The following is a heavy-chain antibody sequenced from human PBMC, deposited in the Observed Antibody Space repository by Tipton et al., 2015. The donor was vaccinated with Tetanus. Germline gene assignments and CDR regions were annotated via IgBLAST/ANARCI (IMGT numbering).Heavy chain of an antibody. CDR1: GGSVRTYY. V-gene: IGHV4-4*07. D-gene: IGHD3-16*01. CDR3: AIGVSAASAIDY. CDR2: IYSDGST. Sequence: TLSLTCTVSGGSVRTYYWTWIRQSPGKGLVWIGRIYSDGSTNKSPSLKSRIALSVDTSKNQVFLSMTSVTAADTAVYYCAIGVSAASAIDYWGQGTQVTVSS. J-gene: IGHJ4*02.